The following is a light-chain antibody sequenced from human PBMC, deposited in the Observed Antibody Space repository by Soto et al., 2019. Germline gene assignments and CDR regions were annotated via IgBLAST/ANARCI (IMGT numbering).Light chain of an antibody. CDR3: CSYSGSSTLV. V-gene: IGLV2-23*01. Sequence: QSALTQPASVSGSPGQSMTISCTGTSSDVGSYNLVSWYQQHPGKAPKLMIYEGSKRPSGVSNRFSGSKSGNTASLTISGLKAEDEADYYCCSYSGSSTLVFGGGTKLTVL. CDR1: SSDVGSYNL. CDR2: EGS. J-gene: IGLJ2*01.